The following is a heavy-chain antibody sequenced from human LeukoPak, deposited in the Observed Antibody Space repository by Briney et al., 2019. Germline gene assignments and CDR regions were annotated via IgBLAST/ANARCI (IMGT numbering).Heavy chain of an antibody. CDR2: INPLFGTA. J-gene: IGHJ4*02. Sequence: ASVKVTCKASGGTFSSYPISWVGQAAGQGLEWMGGINPLFGTANYAQKLQGRVTITEDQSTSTADMELSSLRSEDTAVYYCATNPRSGNYSDYWGQGTLVTVSS. CDR3: ATNPRSGNYSDY. V-gene: IGHV1-69*01. CDR1: GGTFSSYP.